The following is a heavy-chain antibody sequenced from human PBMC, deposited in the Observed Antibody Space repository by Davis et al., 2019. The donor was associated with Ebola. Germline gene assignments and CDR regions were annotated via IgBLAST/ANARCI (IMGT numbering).Heavy chain of an antibody. D-gene: IGHD1-26*01. J-gene: IGHJ4*02. CDR1: GFTFSNAW. CDR3: AKDRYSGSYPYYFDY. Sequence: GGSLRLSCAASGFTFSNAWMSWVRQAPGKGLEWVGRIKSKTDGGTTDYAAPVKGRFTISRDDSKNTLYLQMNSLRAEDTAVYYCAKDRYSGSYPYYFDYWGQGTLVTVSS. CDR2: IKSKTDGGTT. V-gene: IGHV3-15*01.